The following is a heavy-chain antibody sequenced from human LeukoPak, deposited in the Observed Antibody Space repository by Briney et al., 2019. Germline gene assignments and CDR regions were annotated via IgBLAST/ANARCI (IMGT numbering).Heavy chain of an antibody. CDR3: ATVPQHIPTSNLDRYYYYMDV. D-gene: IGHD2-21*01. Sequence: PGGSLRLSCAASEFTFSSYSMNWVRQAPGKGLEWVSFISSSSSYIYYADSVKGRFTISRDNAKNSLYLQMNSLRAEDTAVYYCATVPQHIPTSNLDRYYYYMDVWGKGTTVTVSS. CDR2: ISSSSSYI. V-gene: IGHV3-21*01. CDR1: EFTFSSYS. J-gene: IGHJ6*03.